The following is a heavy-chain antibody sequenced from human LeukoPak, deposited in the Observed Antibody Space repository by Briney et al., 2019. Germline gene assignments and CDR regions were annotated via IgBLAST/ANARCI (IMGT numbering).Heavy chain of an antibody. D-gene: IGHD3-10*01. J-gene: IGHJ6*02. Sequence: PSETLSLTCAVYGGSFSGYYWSWIRQPPGKGLEWIGEINHSGSTNYNPSLKSRVTISVDTSKNQFSLKLSSVTAADTAVYYCARGPYYYGSGSYSYYYYYGMDVWGQGTTVTVSS. CDR3: ARGPYYYGSGSYSYYYYYGMDV. CDR1: GGSFSGYY. V-gene: IGHV4-34*01. CDR2: INHSGST.